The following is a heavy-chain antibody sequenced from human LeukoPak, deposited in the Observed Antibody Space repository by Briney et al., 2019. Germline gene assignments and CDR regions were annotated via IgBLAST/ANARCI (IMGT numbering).Heavy chain of an antibody. J-gene: IGHJ6*02. Sequence: PGRSLRLSCAASGFTFSSYSMNWVRQAPGKALEWVSYISGSGSTIYYADFVKGRFAISRDNAKNTLYLQLISLTDEDTAVYYCARALAAAAPYGMDVWGQGTTVTVSS. CDR1: GFTFSSYS. CDR2: ISGSGSTI. CDR3: ARALAAAAPYGMDV. D-gene: IGHD6-13*01. V-gene: IGHV3-48*02.